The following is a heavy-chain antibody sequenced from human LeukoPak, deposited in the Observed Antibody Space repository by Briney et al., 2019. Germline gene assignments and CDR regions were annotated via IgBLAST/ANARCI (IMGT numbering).Heavy chain of an antibody. CDR3: AREHHFDWSPRRAFDI. CDR1: GDSVSSNSAA. CDR2: TYYRSKWYN. D-gene: IGHD3-9*01. V-gene: IGHV6-1*01. Sequence: SQTLSLTCAISGDSVSSNSAAWNWIRQSPSRGLEWLGRTYYRSKWYNDYAVSVKSRITINPDTSKNQFSLQLNSVTPEDTAVYYCAREHHFDWSPRRAFDIWGQGTMVTVSS. J-gene: IGHJ3*02.